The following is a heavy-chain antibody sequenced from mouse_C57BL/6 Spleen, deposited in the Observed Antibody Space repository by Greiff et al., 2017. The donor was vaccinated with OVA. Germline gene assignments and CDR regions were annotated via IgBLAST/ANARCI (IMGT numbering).Heavy chain of an antibody. CDR3: ARNYYGSSYGY. J-gene: IGHJ2*01. CDR1: GYTFTSYW. Sequence: VQLQQSGAELVKPGASVKMSCKASGYTFTSYWITWVKQRPGQGLEWIGDIYPGSGSTNYNEKFKSKATLTVDTSSSTAYMQLSSLTSEDSAVYYCARNYYGSSYGYWGQGTTLTVSS. D-gene: IGHD1-1*01. V-gene: IGHV1-55*01. CDR2: IYPGSGST.